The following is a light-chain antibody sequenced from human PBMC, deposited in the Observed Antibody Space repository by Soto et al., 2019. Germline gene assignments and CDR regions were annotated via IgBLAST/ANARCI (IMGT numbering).Light chain of an antibody. J-gene: IGKJ1*01. CDR1: QSLSSTY. V-gene: IGKV3-20*01. CDR3: HQYVSSPT. CDR2: GAS. Sequence: ENVLTQSPGTLSLSPGERATLSCRASQSLSSTYLAWYQHKPGQAPRLLIYGASSRATGIPDRFSGSGSGTDFTLTISRLEPEDFAVYYCHQYVSSPTVGQGTKVDIK.